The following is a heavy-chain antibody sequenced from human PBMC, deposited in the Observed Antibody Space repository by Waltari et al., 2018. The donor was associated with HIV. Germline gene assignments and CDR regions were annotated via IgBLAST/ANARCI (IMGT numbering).Heavy chain of an antibody. J-gene: IGHJ6*02. V-gene: IGHV4-34*01. Sequence: VRLDQWGSGLLNPSQTLSLTCAVYGGSFKGYFWNWVRRTPGRVLEWIGAVNYRGDTNYNPSLKSRASLSSDTSKNQFSLRLTSLTAADSATYYCARAYNSGPTPHNYYYYGIDVWGRGTTVIVSS. D-gene: IGHD6-19*01. CDR1: GGSFKGYF. CDR2: VNYRGDT. CDR3: ARAYNSGPTPHNYYYYGIDV.